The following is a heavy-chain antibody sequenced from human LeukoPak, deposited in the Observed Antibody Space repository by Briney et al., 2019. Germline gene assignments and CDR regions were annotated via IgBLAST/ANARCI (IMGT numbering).Heavy chain of an antibody. CDR3: AREPAPYSSGWYVTWYYFDY. CDR1: GGSISSGSYY. CDR2: IYTGGST. Sequence: SETLSLTCTVSGGSISSGSYYWSWIRQPAGKGLEWIGRIYTGGSTNYNPSLKSRVTISVDTSKNQFSLKLSSVTAADTAVYYCAREPAPYSSGWYVTWYYFDYWGQGTLVTVSS. D-gene: IGHD6-19*01. J-gene: IGHJ4*02. V-gene: IGHV4-61*02.